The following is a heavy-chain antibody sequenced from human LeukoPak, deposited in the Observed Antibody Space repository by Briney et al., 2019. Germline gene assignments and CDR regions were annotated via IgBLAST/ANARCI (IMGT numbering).Heavy chain of an antibody. V-gene: IGHV4-39*01. CDR3: GTLPATARVFDY. CDR1: GGSISSSSSY. J-gene: IGHJ4*02. Sequence: SETLSLTCAVSGGSISSSSSYWGWIRQPPGKGLEWIGSIYYSGSTYYNPSLKGPVPISVDTSQNQFSLKLSPVTAADTAVYYCGTLPATARVFDYWGQGTLIPVPS. D-gene: IGHD2-2*01. CDR2: IYYSGST.